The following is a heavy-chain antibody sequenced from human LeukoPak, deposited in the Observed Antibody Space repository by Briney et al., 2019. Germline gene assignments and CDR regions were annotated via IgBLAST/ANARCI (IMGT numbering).Heavy chain of an antibody. Sequence: GESLKISCQGFGYSFTSYWIGWVRQMPGKGMEWMGVIYPGDPRIRYNPSFQGQVTISVDKSISTAYLQWVSLKASDTAMYYCACRDLTSTWSFPWGQGTLVTVSS. V-gene: IGHV5-51*01. J-gene: IGHJ5*02. D-gene: IGHD6-13*01. CDR3: ACRDLTSTWSFP. CDR1: GYSFTSYW. CDR2: IYPGDPRI.